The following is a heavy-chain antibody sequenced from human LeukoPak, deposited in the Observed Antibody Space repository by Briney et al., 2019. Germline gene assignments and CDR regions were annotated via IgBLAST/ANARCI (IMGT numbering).Heavy chain of an antibody. Sequence: GRSLRLSCAASGFTFSSYGMHWVRQAPGKGLEWVAVISYDGSNKYYADSVKGRFTISRDNSKNTLYLQMNSLRAEDTAMYYCAKDKGLELEEDYFDYWGQGTLVTVSS. J-gene: IGHJ4*02. CDR3: AKDKGLELEEDYFDY. D-gene: IGHD1-7*01. V-gene: IGHV3-30*18. CDR2: ISYDGSNK. CDR1: GFTFSSYG.